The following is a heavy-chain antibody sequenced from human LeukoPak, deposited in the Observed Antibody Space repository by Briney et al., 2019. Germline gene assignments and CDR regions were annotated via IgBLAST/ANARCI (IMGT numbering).Heavy chain of an antibody. D-gene: IGHD3-16*02. Sequence: GASLKISCKDPGLPYTTRWVRQMPGNGLEWMGIIYASNSETRYSPYFQGQVTISADESISTVYLHWNSLRASDTARYYCARLLSGFHVWGQGTMVTVSS. CDR1: GLPYTT. J-gene: IGHJ3*01. V-gene: IGHV5-51*01. CDR2: IYASNSET. CDR3: ARLLSGFHV.